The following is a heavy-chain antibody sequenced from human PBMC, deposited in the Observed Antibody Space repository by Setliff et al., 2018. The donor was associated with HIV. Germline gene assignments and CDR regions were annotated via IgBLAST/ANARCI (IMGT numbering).Heavy chain of an antibody. J-gene: IGHJ6*02. CDR1: GGSISSRDW. CDR2: IYHSGST. Sequence: SETLSLTCAVSGGSISSRDWWSWVRQPPGKGLEWIGEIYHSGSTNYNPSLKSRVPISVDKSKSQFSLKLTSVTAADTAVYYCASVFESSAYSYYYGMDVWGQGTTVTVSS. CDR3: ASVFESSAYSYYYGMDV. V-gene: IGHV4-4*02. D-gene: IGHD3-22*01.